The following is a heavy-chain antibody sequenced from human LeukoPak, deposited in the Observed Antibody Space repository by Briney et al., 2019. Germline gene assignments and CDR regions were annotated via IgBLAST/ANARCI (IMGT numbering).Heavy chain of an antibody. V-gene: IGHV1-2*02. Sequence: GASVKVSCKASGHTFTGYYMHWVRQAPGQGLEWMGWINPNSGGTNYAQKFQGRVTMTRDTSISTAYMELSRLRSDDTAVYYCARAAAGTGFDAFDIWGQGTMVTVSS. J-gene: IGHJ3*02. CDR1: GHTFTGYY. CDR2: INPNSGGT. CDR3: ARAAAGTGFDAFDI. D-gene: IGHD6-13*01.